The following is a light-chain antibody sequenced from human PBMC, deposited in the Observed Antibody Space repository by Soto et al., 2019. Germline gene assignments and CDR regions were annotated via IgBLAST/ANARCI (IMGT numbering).Light chain of an antibody. CDR3: QQTYSTPSTWT. CDR2: AAS. Sequence: DIQMTQSPSSLSASVGDRVTITCRASQTISSYLNWYQQTPGRAPKLLIYAASSFQGGVPSRFSGSGSGTDFTLTISSLQPEDFATFYCQQTYSTPSTWTFGQGTKVEIK. V-gene: IGKV1-39*01. J-gene: IGKJ1*01. CDR1: QTISSY.